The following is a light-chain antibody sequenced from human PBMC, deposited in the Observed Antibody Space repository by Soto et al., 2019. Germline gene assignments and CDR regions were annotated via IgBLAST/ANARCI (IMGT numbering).Light chain of an antibody. V-gene: IGKV1-5*03. J-gene: IGKJ1*01. CDR2: KAS. CDR1: QTISNW. CDR3: QQYNSYSQT. Sequence: IQMTQSPSTLSASLGDRVTITCRASQTISNWLAWYQRKPGKAPKLLIYKASTLESGVPSRFRGSGSGTEFTLTISSLQPEDFETYYCQQYNSYSQTFGQGTKVDIK.